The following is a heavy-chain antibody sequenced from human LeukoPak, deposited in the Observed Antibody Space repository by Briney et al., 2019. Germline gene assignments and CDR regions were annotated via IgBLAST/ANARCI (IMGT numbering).Heavy chain of an antibody. CDR1: GGSISSTAYY. J-gene: IGHJ6*02. V-gene: IGHV4-39*01. D-gene: IGHD3-10*01. CDR2: IYYSGTT. CDR3: SRQGVRGTYYYAMDV. Sequence: PSETLSLTCTVSGGSISSTAYYWGWIHQPPGRGLEWIATIYYSGTTYYNPSLEGRVTISVDTSKNQFSLKLSSVTAADTSVYYCSRQGVRGTYYYAMDVWGQGTTVTVSS.